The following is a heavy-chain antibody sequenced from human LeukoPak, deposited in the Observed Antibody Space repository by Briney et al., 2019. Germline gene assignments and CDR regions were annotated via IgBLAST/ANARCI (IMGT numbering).Heavy chain of an antibody. CDR2: IYTSGST. D-gene: IGHD3-22*01. J-gene: IGHJ2*01. CDR3: ARDSYYYDSSGYYYVFDL. CDR1: GGSISSYY. V-gene: IGHV4-4*07. Sequence: SETLSLTCTVSGGSISSYYWSWVRQPAGKGLEWSGRIYTSGSTNYNPSLKSRVTTSVDTSKNQFSLKLSSVTAADTAVYYCARDSYYYDSSGYYYVFDLWGRGTLVTVSS.